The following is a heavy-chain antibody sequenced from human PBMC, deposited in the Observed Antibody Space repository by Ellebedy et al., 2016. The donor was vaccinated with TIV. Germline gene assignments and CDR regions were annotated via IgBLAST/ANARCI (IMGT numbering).Heavy chain of an antibody. CDR1: GFTFSYYG. CDR3: AKHSSGWLYYFDY. CDR2: ISYDGSNK. Sequence: GGSLRLSCAASGFTFSYYGMHWVRQAPGKGLEWMAVISYDGSNKYYADSVKGRFTISRDNSKNTLYLQMNSLRAEDTAVYYCAKHSSGWLYYFDYWGQGTLVTVSS. V-gene: IGHV3-30*18. J-gene: IGHJ4*02. D-gene: IGHD6-19*01.